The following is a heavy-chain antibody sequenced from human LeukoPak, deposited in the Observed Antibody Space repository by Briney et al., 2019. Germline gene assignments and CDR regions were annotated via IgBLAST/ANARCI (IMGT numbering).Heavy chain of an antibody. Sequence: GGSLRLSCAASGFTFSSYGMHWVRQAPGKGLEWVAVIWYDGSNKYYADSVKGRFTISRDNSKNTLYLQMNSLRAVDTAVYYCARDGSSSSFQHWGQGTLVTVSS. CDR1: GFTFSSYG. CDR3: ARDGSSSSFQH. J-gene: IGHJ1*01. CDR2: IWYDGSNK. D-gene: IGHD6-6*01. V-gene: IGHV3-33*01.